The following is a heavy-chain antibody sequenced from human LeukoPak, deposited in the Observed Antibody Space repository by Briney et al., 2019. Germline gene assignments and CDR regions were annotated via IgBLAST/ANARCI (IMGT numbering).Heavy chain of an antibody. Sequence: SQTLSPTCAISGDSVSSNSAAWNWIRQSPSRGLEWLGRTYYRSKWYNDYAVSVKSRITINPDTSKNQFSLQLNSVTPEDTAVYYCARDVRRITMIVVDHDAFDIWGQGTMVTVSS. J-gene: IGHJ3*02. CDR3: ARDVRRITMIVVDHDAFDI. V-gene: IGHV6-1*01. D-gene: IGHD3-22*01. CDR1: GDSVSSNSAA. CDR2: TYYRSKWYN.